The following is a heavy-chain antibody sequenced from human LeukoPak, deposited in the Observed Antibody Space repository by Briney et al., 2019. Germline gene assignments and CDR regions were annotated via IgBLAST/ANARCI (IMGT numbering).Heavy chain of an antibody. D-gene: IGHD3-22*01. V-gene: IGHV4-31*03. CDR2: IYYSGST. J-gene: IGHJ3*02. Sequence: NPSETLSLTCTVSGGSISSGGYYWSWIRQHPGKGLEWIGYIYYSGSTYYNPSLKSRVTISVDTSKNQFPLKLSSVTAADTAVYYCARDQGKRYYAGPGLDGAFDIWGQGTMVTVSS. CDR3: ARDQGKRYYAGPGLDGAFDI. CDR1: GGSISSGGYY.